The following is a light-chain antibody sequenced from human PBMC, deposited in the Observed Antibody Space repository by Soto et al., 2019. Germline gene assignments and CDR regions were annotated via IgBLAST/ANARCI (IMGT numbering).Light chain of an antibody. CDR1: NSNIGAGYD. CDR2: GNT. CDR3: QSYDSSLSASV. Sequence: QSVLTQPPSMSGAPGQRVTISCTGSNSNIGAGYDVHWYQQLPGTAPKLLLYGNTNRPSGVPDRFSGSKSVTSASLAITGLQADDEADYYCQSYDSSLSASVFGRGTKLTVL. J-gene: IGLJ2*01. V-gene: IGLV1-40*01.